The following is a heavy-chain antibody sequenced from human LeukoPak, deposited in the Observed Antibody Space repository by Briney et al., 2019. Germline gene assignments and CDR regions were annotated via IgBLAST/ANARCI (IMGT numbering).Heavy chain of an antibody. V-gene: IGHV3-21*01. CDR3: ARVWEQQLQYYYYYYYMGV. J-gene: IGHJ6*03. CDR1: GFTFSSYS. Sequence: PGGSLRLSCAASGFTFSSYSMNWVRQAPGKGLEWVSSISSSSSYIYYADSVKGRFTISRDNAKNSLYLQMNSLRAEDTAVYYCARVWEQQLQYYYYYYYMGVWGKGTTVTVSS. CDR2: ISSSSSYI. D-gene: IGHD6-13*01.